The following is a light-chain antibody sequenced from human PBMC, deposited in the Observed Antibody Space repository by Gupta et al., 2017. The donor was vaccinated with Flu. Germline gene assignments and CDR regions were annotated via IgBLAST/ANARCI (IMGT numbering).Light chain of an antibody. J-gene: IGLJ1*01. CDR3: SSHAGRVTWL. Sequence: QSAPTQTRSVSGSPGQSVTISCTGTSSDVGSSNRVSWYQQRPGKAPKLILYDVTERPSGVPDRFSGSKSGNTASLSISGLQADDEADYYCSSHAGRVTWLFGTGTTVTVL. CDR1: SSDVGSSNR. V-gene: IGLV2-11*01. CDR2: DVT.